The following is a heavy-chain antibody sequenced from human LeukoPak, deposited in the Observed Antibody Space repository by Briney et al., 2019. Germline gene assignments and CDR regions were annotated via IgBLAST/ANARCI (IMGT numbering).Heavy chain of an antibody. CDR2: FYSGGSI. D-gene: IGHD2-2*01. J-gene: IGHJ3*02. V-gene: IGHV3-53*01. CDR1: GFSVSSNY. Sequence: GGSLRLSCAVSGFSVSSNYMSWVRQAPGRGLEWVSVFYSGGSIYYADSVKGRFTISRDNSKNTLYLQMNSLRAEDTAVYYCARVESYCSSTSCGHDAFDIWGQGTMVTVSS. CDR3: ARVESYCSSTSCGHDAFDI.